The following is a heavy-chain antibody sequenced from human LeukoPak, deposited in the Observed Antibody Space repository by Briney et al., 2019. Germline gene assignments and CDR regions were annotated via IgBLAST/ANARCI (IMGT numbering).Heavy chain of an antibody. D-gene: IGHD6-19*01. V-gene: IGHV4-59*12. CDR3: ARGGSGWYASYNWFDP. CDR1: GGSISSNY. Sequence: PSETLSLTCTVSGGSISSNYWSWIRQPPGKGLEWIGYISYSGTTSYNPSLESRVTMSVDTSKNQFSLKLSSVTAADTAVYYCARGGSGWYASYNWFDPWGQGTLVTVSS. CDR2: ISYSGTT. J-gene: IGHJ5*02.